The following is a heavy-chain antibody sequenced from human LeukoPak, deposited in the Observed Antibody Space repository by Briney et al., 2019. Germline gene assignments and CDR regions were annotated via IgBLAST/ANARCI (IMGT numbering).Heavy chain of an antibody. J-gene: IGHJ4*02. Sequence: GESLKISCKTSGYTFTTFWIGWVRQMPGKGLEWMGIIYPGDSETIYRPSFQGQVTISDAKSIATDYLQWSSLRASDTAMYYCARPGTNSPGNFLPFDYWGQGTLVSVSS. D-gene: IGHD4-23*01. CDR3: ARPGTNSPGNFLPFDY. V-gene: IGHV5-51*01. CDR2: IYPGDSET. CDR1: GYTFTTFW.